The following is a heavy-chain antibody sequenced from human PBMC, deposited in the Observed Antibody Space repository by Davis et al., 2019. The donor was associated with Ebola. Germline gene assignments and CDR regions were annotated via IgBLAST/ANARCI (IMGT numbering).Heavy chain of an antibody. D-gene: IGHD5-18*01. CDR1: GGSFSGYY. Sequence: LSLTCAVYGGSFSGYYWSWIRQPPGKGLEWVSHISSSGITIHYGDSVKGRFTISRDNAKNSLYLQLNSLRAEDTAVYYCARKAYSYGHFDYWGQGTLVTVSS. CDR2: ISSSGITI. CDR3: ARKAYSYGHFDY. V-gene: IGHV3-11*04. J-gene: IGHJ4*02.